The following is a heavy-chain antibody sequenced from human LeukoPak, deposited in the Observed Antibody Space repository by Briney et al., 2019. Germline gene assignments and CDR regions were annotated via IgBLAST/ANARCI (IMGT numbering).Heavy chain of an antibody. CDR2: FDPEDGET. J-gene: IGHJ6*02. D-gene: IGHD6-6*01. V-gene: IGHV1-24*01. Sequence: ASVKVSCTVSGYTLTELSMHWVRQAPGKGLEWMGGFDPEDGETIYAQKFQGRVTMTEDTSTDTAYMELSSLRSEDTAVYYCSRKYSSSSPYYYYGMDVWGQGTTVTVSS. CDR1: GYTLTELS. CDR3: SRKYSSSSPYYYYGMDV.